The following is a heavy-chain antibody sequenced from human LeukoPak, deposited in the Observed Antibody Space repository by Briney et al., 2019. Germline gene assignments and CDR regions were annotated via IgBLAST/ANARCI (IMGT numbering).Heavy chain of an antibody. Sequence: GGSLRLSCAASGFTFDDYGMSWVRQAPGKGLEWDSGINWNGGSTGYADSVKGRFTISRDNAKNSLYLQMNSLRAEDTAVYYCARSLWFGESGYFDYWGQGTLVTVSS. J-gene: IGHJ4*02. CDR1: GFTFDDYG. CDR2: INWNGGST. D-gene: IGHD3-10*01. V-gene: IGHV3-20*04. CDR3: ARSLWFGESGYFDY.